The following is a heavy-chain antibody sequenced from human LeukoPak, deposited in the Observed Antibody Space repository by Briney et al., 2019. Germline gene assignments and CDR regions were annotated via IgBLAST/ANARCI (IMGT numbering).Heavy chain of an antibody. CDR1: GFTFSSYG. CDR3: ARSDGGTVTPSYYYYGMDV. V-gene: IGHV3-33*01. CDR2: IWYDGSNK. J-gene: IGHJ6*02. D-gene: IGHD4-17*01. Sequence: GRSLRLSCAASGFTFSSYGMHWVRQAPGKGLEWVGVIWYDGSNKYYADSVKGRFTISRDNSKNTLYLQMNSLRAEDTAVYYCARSDGGTVTPSYYYYGMDVWGQGTTVTVSS.